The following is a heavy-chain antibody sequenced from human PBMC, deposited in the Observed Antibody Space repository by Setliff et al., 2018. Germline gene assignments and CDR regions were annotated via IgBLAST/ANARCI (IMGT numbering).Heavy chain of an antibody. D-gene: IGHD5-12*01. CDR1: GGSFSGYY. CDR2: IYYSGST. CDR3: ARGKRLPPPRTARGYSGYDY. Sequence: ASETLSLTCAVYGGSFSGYYWSWIRQPPGKGLEWIGSIYYSGSTYYNPSLKSRVTISVDTSKNQFSLKLSSVTAADTAVYYCARGKRLPPPRTARGYSGYDYWGQGTLVTVSS. V-gene: IGHV4-34*01. J-gene: IGHJ4*02.